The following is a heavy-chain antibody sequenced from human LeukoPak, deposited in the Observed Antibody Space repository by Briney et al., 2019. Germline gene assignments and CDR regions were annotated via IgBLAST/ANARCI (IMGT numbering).Heavy chain of an antibody. V-gene: IGHV4-39*01. Sequence: PSETLSLTCTVSGGSISSGGYYWSWIRQHPGKGLEWIGYIYYSGSTYYNPSLKSRVTISVDTSKNQFSLKLSSVTAADTAVYYCARHEDSSGWSDYWGQGTLVTVSS. CDR2: IYYSGST. D-gene: IGHD6-19*01. CDR1: GGSISSGGYY. J-gene: IGHJ4*02. CDR3: ARHEDSSGWSDY.